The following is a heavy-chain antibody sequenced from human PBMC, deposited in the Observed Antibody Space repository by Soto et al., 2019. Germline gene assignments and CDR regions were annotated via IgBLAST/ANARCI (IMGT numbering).Heavy chain of an antibody. D-gene: IGHD4-4*01. CDR2: IYYSGST. CDR1: GGSISSGGYY. J-gene: IGHJ5*02. V-gene: IGHV4-31*03. Sequence: PSETLSLTCTVSGGSISSGGYYWSWIRQHPGKGLEWIGYIYYSGSTYYNPSLKSRVTISVDTSKNQFSLKLSSVTAADTAVYYCARDRTLTTGDNWFDHWGQGSLVTVPS. CDR3: ARDRTLTTGDNWFDH.